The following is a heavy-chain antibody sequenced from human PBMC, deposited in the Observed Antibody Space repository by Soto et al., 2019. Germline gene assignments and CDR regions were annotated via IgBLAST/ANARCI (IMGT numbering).Heavy chain of an antibody. D-gene: IGHD2-15*01. J-gene: IGHJ6*03. CDR3: ARDCSGCSCYEDYYYYMDV. CDR2: IIPILGIA. V-gene: IGHV1-69*08. CDR1: GGTFSSYT. Sequence: QVQLVQSGAEVKKPGSSVKVSCKASGGTFSSYTISWVRQAPGQGLEWMGRIIPILGIANYAQKFQGRVTITADKSTSTAYMELSSLRSEDTAVYYCARDCSGCSCYEDYYYYMDVWGKGTTVTVSS.